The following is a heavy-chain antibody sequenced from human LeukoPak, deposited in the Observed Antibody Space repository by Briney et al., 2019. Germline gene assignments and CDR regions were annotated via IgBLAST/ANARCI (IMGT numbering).Heavy chain of an antibody. Sequence: GGSLRLSCSASGFTFSTYWMSWVRQAPGKGLEWVANMRRDGNEIYYLDSVRGRFTISRGNAKNSLYLQMNSLRAEDTAVYYCAKDAVSFGDYPTHFDYWGQGTLVTVSS. J-gene: IGHJ4*02. CDR1: GFTFSTYW. CDR2: MRRDGNEI. V-gene: IGHV3-7*01. D-gene: IGHD4-17*01. CDR3: AKDAVSFGDYPTHFDY.